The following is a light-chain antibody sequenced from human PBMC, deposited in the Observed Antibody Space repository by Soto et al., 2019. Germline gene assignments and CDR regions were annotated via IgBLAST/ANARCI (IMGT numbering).Light chain of an antibody. J-gene: IGKJ4*01. CDR2: GAS. V-gene: IGKV3-11*01. CDR3: QQLNSYGLT. CDR1: QSVSSY. Sequence: VVLTQSPVTLSLSPGERAALSCRASQSVSSYLVWYQQKPGQAPRLLIYGASSRSTGIPERFRGSGSGTEFTLTISSLQPEDFETYYCQQLNSYGLTFGGGTKVDIK.